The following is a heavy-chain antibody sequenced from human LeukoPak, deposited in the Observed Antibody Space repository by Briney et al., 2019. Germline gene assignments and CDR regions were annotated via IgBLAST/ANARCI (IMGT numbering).Heavy chain of an antibody. Sequence: GGSLRLSCAASGFTFSSYAMHWVRQAPGKGLEWVAVISYDGSNKYYADSVKGRFTISRDSSKNTLYLQMNSLRAEDTAVYYCARDTLPFYDSRGYYFLPDYWGQGTLVTVSS. D-gene: IGHD3-22*01. CDR1: GFTFSSYA. J-gene: IGHJ4*02. V-gene: IGHV3-30-3*01. CDR2: ISYDGSNK. CDR3: ARDTLPFYDSRGYYFLPDY.